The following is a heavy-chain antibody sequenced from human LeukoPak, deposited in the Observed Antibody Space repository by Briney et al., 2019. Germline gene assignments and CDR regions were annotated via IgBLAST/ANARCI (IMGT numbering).Heavy chain of an antibody. Sequence: SETLSLTCAVYGGSFSGYYWNWIRQPPGKGLEWIGEINHSRRTNYNPSFKSRVTISVDATKKQFSLKLSSVTAAEAAAYYCARGVDYYGVRGQGTLVTVSS. J-gene: IGHJ4*02. CDR3: ARGVDYYGV. V-gene: IGHV4-34*01. CDR1: GGSFSGYY. D-gene: IGHD3-10*01. CDR2: INHSRRT.